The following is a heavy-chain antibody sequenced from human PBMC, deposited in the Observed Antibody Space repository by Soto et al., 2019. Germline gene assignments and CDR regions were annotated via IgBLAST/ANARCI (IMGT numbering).Heavy chain of an antibody. CDR2: IYPGDSDT. J-gene: IGHJ6*03. Sequence: PGESLKISCKGSGYSFTSYWIGWVRQMPGKGLEWMGIIYPGDSDTRYSPSFQGQVTISADKSISTAYLQMNSLRAEDTAVYYCARDERGGSYYYYYYRAVWGKGTTVTVSS. V-gene: IGHV5-51*01. D-gene: IGHD1-26*01. CDR3: ARDERGGSYYYYYYRAV. CDR1: GYSFTSYW.